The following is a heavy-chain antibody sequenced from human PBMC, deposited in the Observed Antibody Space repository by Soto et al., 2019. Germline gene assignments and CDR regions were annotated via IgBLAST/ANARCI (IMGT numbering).Heavy chain of an antibody. D-gene: IGHD3-22*01. J-gene: IGHJ6*01. Sequence: QVQLVQSGAEVKKPGSSVKVSCKASGGSLSNYGITWVRQAPGQGLEWMGGIIPVFGTATYAQKYQGRVTITADESTGIVYMGVTSLASEDTAVYYCARGDVTTIVVSTSSGMEVWGQGTTVTVSS. CDR3: ARGDVTTIVVSTSSGMEV. CDR1: GGSLSNYG. CDR2: IIPVFGTA. V-gene: IGHV1-69*12.